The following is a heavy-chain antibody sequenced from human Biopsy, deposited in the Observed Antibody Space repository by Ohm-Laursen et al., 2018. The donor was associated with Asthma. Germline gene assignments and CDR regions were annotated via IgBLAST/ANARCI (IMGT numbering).Heavy chain of an antibody. D-gene: IGHD2-21*02. J-gene: IGHJ4*02. CDR3: AREGVFCGCLCYSPPDF. V-gene: IGHV3-30*15. CDR1: GFRFSGYA. Sequence: SLRLSCAASGFRFSGYAMHWVRQAPGKGLEWVALITYDGSKTIYGDSVRGRFTVSRDSSTNTLYLQMSSLRPEDTAVYYCAREGVFCGCLCYSPPDFWGQGTLVTVSS. CDR2: ITYDGSKT.